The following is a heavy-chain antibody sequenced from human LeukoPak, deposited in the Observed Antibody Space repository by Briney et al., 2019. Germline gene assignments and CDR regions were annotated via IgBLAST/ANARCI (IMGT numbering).Heavy chain of an antibody. D-gene: IGHD2-2*01. V-gene: IGHV1-69*06. Sequence: SVKVSCKASGGTFSSYAISWVRQAPGQGLEWMGGIIPIFGTANYAQKFQGRVTITADKSTSTAYMELSSLRSDDTAVYYCAREHCSSTSCYEGGYWGQGTLVTVSS. J-gene: IGHJ4*02. CDR3: AREHCSSTSCYEGGY. CDR1: GGTFSSYA. CDR2: IIPIFGTA.